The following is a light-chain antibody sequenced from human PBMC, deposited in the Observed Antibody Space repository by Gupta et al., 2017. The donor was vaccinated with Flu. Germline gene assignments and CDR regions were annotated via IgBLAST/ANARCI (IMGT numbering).Light chain of an antibody. Sequence: NFMLTQPHSVSESPGKTVTISCTRSSGSIATTYVQWYQQRPGSSPNTVIFEDNRRPSGVPDRFSGSIDSSSNSASLTISGLKTEDEADYFCQSYDSVTWDVVFGGGTKLTVL. CDR3: QSYDSVTWDVV. V-gene: IGLV6-57*01. CDR2: EDN. CDR1: SGSIATTY. J-gene: IGLJ2*01.